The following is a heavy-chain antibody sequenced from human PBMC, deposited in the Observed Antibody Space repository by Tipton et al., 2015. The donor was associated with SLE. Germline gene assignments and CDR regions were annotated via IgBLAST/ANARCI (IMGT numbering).Heavy chain of an antibody. CDR1: GGSFSGYY. V-gene: IGHV4-34*01. CDR2: INHSGST. CDR3: ARDRYYYMDV. Sequence: LRLSCAVYGGSFSGYYWSWIRQPPGKGLEWIGEINHSGSTNYNPSLKSRVTISVDTSKNQFSLKLSSVTAADTAVYYCARDRYYYMDVWGKGTTVTVSS. J-gene: IGHJ6*03.